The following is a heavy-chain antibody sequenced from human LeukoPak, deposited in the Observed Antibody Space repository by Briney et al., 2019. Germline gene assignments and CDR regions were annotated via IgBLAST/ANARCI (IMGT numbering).Heavy chain of an antibody. CDR1: GYTFTSYG. Sequence: ASVKVSCKASGYTFTSYGISWVQQAPGQGLEWMGWISAYNGNTNYAQKLQGRVTMTTDTSTSTAYMELRSLRSDDTAVYYCARDWGYSGSLGYSYADLDAFDIWGQGTMVTVSS. V-gene: IGHV1-18*01. D-gene: IGHD5-12*01. CDR2: ISAYNGNT. J-gene: IGHJ3*02. CDR3: ARDWGYSGSLGYSYADLDAFDI.